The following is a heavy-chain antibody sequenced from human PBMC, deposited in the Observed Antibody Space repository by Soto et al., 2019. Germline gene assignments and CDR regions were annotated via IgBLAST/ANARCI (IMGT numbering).Heavy chain of an antibody. V-gene: IGHV3-49*03. Sequence: PGGSLRLSCTASGFTFGDYAMSWFRQAPGKGLEWVGFIRSKAYGGTTEYAASVKGRFTISRDDSKSIAYLQMNSLKTEDTAVYYCTRDGSGSYYNTYYYGMDVWGQGTTVTVSS. D-gene: IGHD3-10*01. CDR3: TRDGSGSYYNTYYYGMDV. CDR2: IRSKAYGGTT. CDR1: GFTFGDYA. J-gene: IGHJ6*02.